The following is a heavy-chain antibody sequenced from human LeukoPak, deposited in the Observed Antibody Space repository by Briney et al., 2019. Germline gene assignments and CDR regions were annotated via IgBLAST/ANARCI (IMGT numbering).Heavy chain of an antibody. CDR1: GGTFSSYA. J-gene: IGHJ4*02. CDR3: ATPYCSSTSCYPDY. V-gene: IGHV1-69*13. Sequence: EASVKVSCKASGGTFSSYAISWVRQAPGQGLEWMGGIIPIFGTANYAQKFQGRVTITADESTSTAYMELSSLRSEDTAVYYCATPYCSSTSCYPDYWGQGTLVTVSS. D-gene: IGHD2-2*01. CDR2: IIPIFGTA.